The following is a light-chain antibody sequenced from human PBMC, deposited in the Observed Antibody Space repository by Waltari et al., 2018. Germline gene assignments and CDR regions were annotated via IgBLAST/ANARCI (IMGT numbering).Light chain of an antibody. J-gene: IGLJ1*01. V-gene: IGLV3-21*04. Sequence: SYVLTQPPSVSVAPGATARIPCGGDNIGSYRVHWYQQKPRQAPVLVIFYDSDRPSGIPARFSGSNSGNTATLTITSVEAGDEARYYCQVWHPDIDPGVFGTGTEVTVL. CDR1: NIGSYR. CDR3: QVWHPDIDPGV. CDR2: YDS.